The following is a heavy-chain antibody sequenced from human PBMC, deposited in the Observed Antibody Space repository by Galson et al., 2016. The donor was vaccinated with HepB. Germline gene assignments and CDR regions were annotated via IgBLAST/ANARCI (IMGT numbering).Heavy chain of an antibody. CDR1: GGTFSSYA. D-gene: IGHD1-26*01. V-gene: IGHV1-69*01. CDR2: TIPIFGTT. CDR3: FIVGATTGY. Sequence: SCAASGGTFSSYAVSWVRQAPGQGLEWMGGTIPIFGTTNYAQRFQGRVTITADESTSTAYMELSSLRSEDTAVYYCFIVGATTGYWGQGTLVTVSS. J-gene: IGHJ4*02.